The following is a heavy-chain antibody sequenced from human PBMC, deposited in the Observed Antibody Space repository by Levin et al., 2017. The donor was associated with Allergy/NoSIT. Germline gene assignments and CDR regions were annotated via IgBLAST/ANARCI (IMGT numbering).Heavy chain of an antibody. D-gene: IGHD5-18*01. CDR1: GYTFVNYG. J-gene: IGHJ4*02. V-gene: IGHV1-18*01. Sequence: GESLKISCQASGYTFVNYGIIWVRQAPGQGLEWVGWITTYNGNTNYGPKVQGRVTMTTDTTTRTAYMELTSLRSDDTAVYYCARVDTTLVTTSFDSWGQGTLVTVSS. CDR3: ARVDTTLVTTSFDS. CDR2: ITTYNGNT.